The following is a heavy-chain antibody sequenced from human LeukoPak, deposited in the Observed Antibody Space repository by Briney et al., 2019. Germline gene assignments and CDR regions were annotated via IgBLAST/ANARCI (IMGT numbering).Heavy chain of an antibody. CDR2: IYYSGST. CDR3: ARIRRDGYKNAYYFDY. J-gene: IGHJ4*02. Sequence: SETLSLTCTVSGGSISGSSYYWGWIRQPPGKGLEWIGSIYYSGSTYYNPSLKSRVTISVDTSKNQFSLKLSSVTAADTAVYYCARIRRDGYKNAYYFDYWGQGTLVTVSS. D-gene: IGHD5-24*01. CDR1: GGSISGSSYY. V-gene: IGHV4-39*01.